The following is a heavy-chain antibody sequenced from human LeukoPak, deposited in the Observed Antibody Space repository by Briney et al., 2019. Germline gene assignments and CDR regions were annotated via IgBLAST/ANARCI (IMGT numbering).Heavy chain of an antibody. J-gene: IGHJ3*02. CDR3: AKGMYSSSNLDAFDI. CDR1: GFTVSSNY. Sequence: GGSLRLSCAASGFTVSSNYMSWVRQAPGKGLEWVSVIYSGGSTYYADSVKGRFTISRDNAKNSLYLQMNSLRAEDMALYYCAKGMYSSSNLDAFDIWGQGTMVTVSS. D-gene: IGHD6-6*01. CDR2: IYSGGST. V-gene: IGHV3-53*05.